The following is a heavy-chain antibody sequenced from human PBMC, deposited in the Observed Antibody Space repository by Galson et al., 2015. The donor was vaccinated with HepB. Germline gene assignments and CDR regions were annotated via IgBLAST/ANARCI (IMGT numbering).Heavy chain of an antibody. CDR2: ISYSGGRA. V-gene: IGHV3-23*01. D-gene: IGHD4-11*01. Sequence: SLRLSCAASGFTFSSFAMSWVRQAPGKGLECVSSISYSGGRAHHAHTPKGRVPIPPEKSQNTPYLQMNSLRAEDTALYYCAKMGYSNFENNYFDPWGQGTLVTVSS. J-gene: IGHJ5*02. CDR3: AKMGYSNFENNYFDP. CDR1: GFTFSSFA.